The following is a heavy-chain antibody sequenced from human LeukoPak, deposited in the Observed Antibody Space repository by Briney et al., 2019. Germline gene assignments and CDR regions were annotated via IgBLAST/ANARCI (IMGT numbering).Heavy chain of an antibody. Sequence: SETLSLTCTVSGGSISSYYWSWIRQPPGKGLEWIGYIYYSGSTNYNPSLKSRVTISVDASKNQFSLKLSSVTAADTAVYYCARGGQGSYVFDYWGQGTLVTVSS. J-gene: IGHJ4*02. CDR2: IYYSGST. CDR1: GGSISSYY. D-gene: IGHD1-26*01. V-gene: IGHV4-59*01. CDR3: ARGGQGSYVFDY.